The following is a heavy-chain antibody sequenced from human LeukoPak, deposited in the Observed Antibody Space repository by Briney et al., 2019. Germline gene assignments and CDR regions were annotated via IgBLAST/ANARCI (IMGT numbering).Heavy chain of an antibody. CDR3: VSSVVVVTGISSSDDVFDI. J-gene: IGHJ3*02. CDR2: INPNGGGT. D-gene: IGHD2-21*02. Sequence: ASVKLSCKASGYTFTVYYMHWVRQAPGQGLEWIGCINPNGGGTNYAQKFQGRVTMTRDTSISTAYMELSRLRSDDTAVYYCVSSVVVVTGISSSDDVFDIWGQGTMVTVS. CDR1: GYTFTVYY. V-gene: IGHV1-2*02.